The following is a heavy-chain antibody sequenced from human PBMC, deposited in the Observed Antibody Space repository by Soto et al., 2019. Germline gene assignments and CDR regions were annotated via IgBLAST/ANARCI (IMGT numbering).Heavy chain of an antibody. CDR3: AKVGVAGLGAFDI. Sequence: GGSLRLSCAASGFTFSSYAMIWVRQAPGKGLEWVSGISGSGGSTYYADFVKGRFTISRDNSKNTLYVQMNSLRGEDTAVYYCAKVGVAGLGAFDIWGQGTMVTVSS. CDR1: GFTFSSYA. CDR2: ISGSGGST. V-gene: IGHV3-23*01. J-gene: IGHJ3*02. D-gene: IGHD6-19*01.